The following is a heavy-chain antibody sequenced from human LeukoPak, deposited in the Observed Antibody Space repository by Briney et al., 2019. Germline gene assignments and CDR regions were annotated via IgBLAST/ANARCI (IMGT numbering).Heavy chain of an antibody. Sequence: SETLSLTCTVSGGSISSGGYYWSWIRQHPGKGLEWFGYIYYSGSTYYNPSLKSRVTISVDTSKNQFSLKLSSVTAADTAVYYCARANTYYYGSGSSFDYWGQGTLVTVSS. CDR2: IYYSGST. V-gene: IGHV4-31*03. J-gene: IGHJ4*02. CDR3: ARANTYYYGSGSSFDY. D-gene: IGHD3-10*01. CDR1: GGSISSGGYY.